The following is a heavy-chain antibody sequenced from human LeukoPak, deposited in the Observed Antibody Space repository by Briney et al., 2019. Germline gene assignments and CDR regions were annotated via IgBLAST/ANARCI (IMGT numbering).Heavy chain of an antibody. CDR2: IWYDGSNK. J-gene: IGHJ6*02. Sequence: GGSLRLSCAASGFTFSSYGMHWVRQAPGKGLEWVAVIWYDGSNKYYADSVKGRFTISRDNSKNTLYLQMNSLRAEDTAVYYCARDGANYYDSSGFGGRGMDVWGQGTTVTVSS. D-gene: IGHD3-22*01. V-gene: IGHV3-33*01. CDR3: ARDGANYYDSSGFGGRGMDV. CDR1: GFTFSSYG.